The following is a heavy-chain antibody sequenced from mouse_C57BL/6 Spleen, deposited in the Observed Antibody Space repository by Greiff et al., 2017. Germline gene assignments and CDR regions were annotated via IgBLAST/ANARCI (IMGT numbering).Heavy chain of an antibody. D-gene: IGHD1-1*01. CDR3: TRPDYYGSPY. V-gene: IGHV1-15*01. J-gene: IGHJ2*01. Sequence: QVQLKQSGAELVRPGASVTLSCKASGYTFTDYEMHWVKQTPVHGLEWIGAIDPETGGTAYNQKFKGKAILTADKSSSTAYMELRSLTSEDSAVYYCTRPDYYGSPYWGQGTTLTVSS. CDR2: IDPETGGT. CDR1: GYTFTDYE.